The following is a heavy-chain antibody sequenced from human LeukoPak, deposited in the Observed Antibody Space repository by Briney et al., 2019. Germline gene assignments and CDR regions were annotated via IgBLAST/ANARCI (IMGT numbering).Heavy chain of an antibody. V-gene: IGHV3-20*04. J-gene: IGHJ4*02. D-gene: IGHD4-11*01. Sequence: GGSLRLSCAASGFIFSSYSMSWVRQAPGKGLEWVSGINWNGGSTGYADSVKGRFTISRDNAKNSLYLQMNSLRAEDTALYYCARAPTVTGPYYFDYWGQGTLVTVSS. CDR3: ARAPTVTGPYYFDY. CDR2: INWNGGST. CDR1: GFIFSSYS.